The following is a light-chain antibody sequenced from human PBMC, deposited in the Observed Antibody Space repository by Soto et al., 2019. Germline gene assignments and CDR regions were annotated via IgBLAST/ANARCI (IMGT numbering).Light chain of an antibody. V-gene: IGKV1-39*01. Sequence: DIQMTQSPSSLSASVGDRVTITCRTSQNIATYVNWYQQTPVKAPKLLIYTASTLQSGVQSMFSGSGAGTYLTLTISSLQPEDFATFYCQQSYKTPLTFGGGTKVEI. CDR1: QNIATY. J-gene: IGKJ4*01. CDR3: QQSYKTPLT. CDR2: TAS.